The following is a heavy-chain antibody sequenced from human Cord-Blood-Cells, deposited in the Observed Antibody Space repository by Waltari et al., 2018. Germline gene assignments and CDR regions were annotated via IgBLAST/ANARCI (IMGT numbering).Heavy chain of an antibody. Sequence: QVQLQESGPGLVKPSETLSLTCAVSGYSISSGYYWGWIRQPPGKGLEWIGSIYHSVSTYYNPSLKSRVTISVDTSKNHFALKLSSVTAADTAVYYCARRTVIAPHIDYWGQGTLVTVSS. J-gene: IGHJ4*02. V-gene: IGHV4-38-2*01. D-gene: IGHD2-21*01. CDR3: ARRTVIAPHIDY. CDR1: GYSISSGYY. CDR2: IYHSVST.